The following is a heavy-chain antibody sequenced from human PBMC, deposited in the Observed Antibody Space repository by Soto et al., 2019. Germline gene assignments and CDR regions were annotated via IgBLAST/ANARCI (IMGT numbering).Heavy chain of an antibody. V-gene: IGHV4-59*12. CDR2: IYYTGST. J-gene: IGHJ4*02. D-gene: IGHD6-25*01. CDR3: AKDDGSAAGD. Sequence: ASETLSLTCTVSGGSIDNYYWSWIRQAPGKGLEWVGYIYYTGSTNYNPSLESRVTMSLDTSKNQFSLKLSSVTAADTAMYYCAKDDGSAAGDWGQGTLVTSPQ. CDR1: GGSIDNYY.